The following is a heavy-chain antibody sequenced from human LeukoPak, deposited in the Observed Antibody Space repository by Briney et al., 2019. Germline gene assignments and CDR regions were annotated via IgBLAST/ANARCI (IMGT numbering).Heavy chain of an antibody. Sequence: ASVKVSWKASVGTFSSYAISWVRQAHGQGLEWMGGIIPIFGTANYAQKFQGRVTITADESTSTAYMELSSLRSEDTAVYYCARAVTYFDYWGQGTLVTVSS. CDR3: ARAVTYFDY. CDR2: IIPIFGTA. J-gene: IGHJ4*02. CDR1: VGTFSSYA. D-gene: IGHD4-17*01. V-gene: IGHV1-69*13.